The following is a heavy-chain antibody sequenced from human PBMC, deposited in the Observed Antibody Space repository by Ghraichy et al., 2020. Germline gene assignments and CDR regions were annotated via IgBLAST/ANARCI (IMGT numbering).Heavy chain of an antibody. CDR2: ITSSSRTI. V-gene: IGHV3-48*02. J-gene: IGHJ6*02. CDR3: ARGSRVVRFYYYDGMDV. D-gene: IGHD4-23*01. Sequence: ETLSLTCVGSGFPFSYYSMNWVRQSPGKGLEWVSYITSSSRTIFYADSVKGRFTISRDNAQNSLYLQMNSLRDEDTAIYYCARGSRVVRFYYYDGMDVWGQGTTVTVSS. CDR1: GFPFSYYS.